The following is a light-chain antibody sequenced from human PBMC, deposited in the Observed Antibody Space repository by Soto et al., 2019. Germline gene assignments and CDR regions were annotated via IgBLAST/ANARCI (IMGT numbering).Light chain of an antibody. J-gene: IGLJ1*01. V-gene: IGLV2-14*01. CDR1: SSDVCGYNY. CDR3: SSYTSSSTLV. CDR2: EVS. Sequence: QSALTQPASVPGSPGQSITISCTGTSSDVCGYNYVSWYQQHPGKAPKLMIYEVSNRPSRVSNRFSGSKSGNTASLAISGLQAEDEADYYCSSYTSSSTLVFGTGTKLTVL.